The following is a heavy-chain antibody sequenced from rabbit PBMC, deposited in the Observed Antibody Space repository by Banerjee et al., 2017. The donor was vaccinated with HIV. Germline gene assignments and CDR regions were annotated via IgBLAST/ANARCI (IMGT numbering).Heavy chain of an antibody. V-gene: IGHV1S7*01. D-gene: IGHD6-1*01. J-gene: IGHJ3*01. Sequence: QLKETGGGLVQPGGSLTLSCKASGFSLSGYWMNWVRQAPGKGLEWIGVIDVGSGSTYYASWVNGRFTISSDNAQNTVDLQMNSLTAADTATYFCARDGAGFVADGYVRRLDLRGQGTLVTVS. CDR1: GFSLSGYW. CDR2: IDVGSGST. CDR3: ARDGAGFVADGYVRRLDL.